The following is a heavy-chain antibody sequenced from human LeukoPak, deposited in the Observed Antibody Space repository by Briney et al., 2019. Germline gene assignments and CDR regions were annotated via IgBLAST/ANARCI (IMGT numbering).Heavy chain of an antibody. CDR3: VRVTGDGYKNAWAIDAFDI. D-gene: IGHD5-24*01. CDR2: ISSSGSTI. CDR1: GFTFSDYY. Sequence: GGSLRLSCAASGFTFSDYYMSWIRQAPGKGLEWVSYISSSGSTIYYADSVKGRFTISRNNAKNSLYLQMNSLRAEDTAVYYCVRVTGDGYKNAWAIDAFDIWGQGTMVTVSS. V-gene: IGHV3-11*01. J-gene: IGHJ3*02.